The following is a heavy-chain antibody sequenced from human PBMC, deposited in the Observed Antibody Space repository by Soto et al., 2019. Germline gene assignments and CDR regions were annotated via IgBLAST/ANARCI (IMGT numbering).Heavy chain of an antibody. J-gene: IGHJ6*02. V-gene: IGHV3-30*18. CDR2: ISYDGSNK. D-gene: IGHD3-10*01. Sequence: QVQLVESVGGVVQPGRSLRLSCAASGFTFSSYGMHWVRQAPGNGLEWVAVISYDGSNKYYADSVKGRFTISRDNSKNTLYLQMNSLRAEDTAVYYCAKEGVRRGYYGSGRYPYGMDVWGQGTTVTVSS. CDR3: AKEGVRRGYYGSGRYPYGMDV. CDR1: GFTFSSYG.